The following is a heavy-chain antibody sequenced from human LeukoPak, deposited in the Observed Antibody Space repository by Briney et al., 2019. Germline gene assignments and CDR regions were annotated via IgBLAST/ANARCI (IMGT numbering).Heavy chain of an antibody. V-gene: IGHV1-18*01. D-gene: IGHD1-7*01. CDR1: GYTFTSYG. Sequence: GASVKVSCKASGYTFTSYGISWVRQAPGQGLEWMGWITYNGNTNYAQKLQGRVTMTTDTSTSTAYMDLRSLRSDDTAVYYCARGDWNYGRTDYWCQGTLVTVSS. CDR3: ARGDWNYGRTDY. J-gene: IGHJ4*02. CDR2: ITYNGNT.